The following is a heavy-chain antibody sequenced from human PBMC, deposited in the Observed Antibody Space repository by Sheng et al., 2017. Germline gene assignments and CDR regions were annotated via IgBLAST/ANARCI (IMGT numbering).Heavy chain of an antibody. Sequence: QVQLQQWGAGLLKPSETLSLTCAVYGGSFSGYYWSWIRQPPGKGLEWIGEINHSGSTNYNPSLKSRVTISVDTSKNQFSLKLSSVTAADTAVYYCARPRITMIVVPERGAFDIWGQGTMVTVSS. V-gene: IGHV4-34*01. J-gene: IGHJ3*02. CDR3: ARPRITMIVVPERGAFDI. CDR2: INHSGST. CDR1: GGSFSGYY. D-gene: IGHD3-22*01.